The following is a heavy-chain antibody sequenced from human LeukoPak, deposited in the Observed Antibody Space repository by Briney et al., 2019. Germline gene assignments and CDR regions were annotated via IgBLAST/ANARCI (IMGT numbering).Heavy chain of an antibody. CDR3: ARAGVTSGWVQDMDY. CDR1: GYTFTSYG. V-gene: IGHV1-18*01. Sequence: ASVKVSCKASGYTFTSYGINWVRQAPGQGLEWMGWISAYNGNTKHAQKLQGRVTMTTDTSTSTAYMELRSLRSDETAVYNCARAGVTSGWVQDMDYWGQGTLVTVSS. D-gene: IGHD6-19*01. J-gene: IGHJ4*02. CDR2: ISAYNGNT.